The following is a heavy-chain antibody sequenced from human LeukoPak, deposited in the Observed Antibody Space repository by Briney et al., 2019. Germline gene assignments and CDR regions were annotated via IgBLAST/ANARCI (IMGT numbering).Heavy chain of an antibody. J-gene: IGHJ4*02. D-gene: IGHD5-12*01. CDR1: GGSISSYY. Sequence: SETLSLTCTVSGGSISSYYWSWIRQPPGKGLEWIGYTYYSGSTNYNPSLKSRVTISVDTSKNQFSLKLSSVTAADTAVYYCARDRRGYSGYDPFDYWGQGTLVTVSS. CDR3: ARDRRGYSGYDPFDY. CDR2: TYYSGST. V-gene: IGHV4-59*01.